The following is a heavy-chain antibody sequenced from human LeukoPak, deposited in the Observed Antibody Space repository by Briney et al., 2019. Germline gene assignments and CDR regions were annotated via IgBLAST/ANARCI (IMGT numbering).Heavy chain of an antibody. V-gene: IGHV4-61*02. J-gene: IGHJ6*03. D-gene: IGHD3-10*01. CDR1: GGSISSGSYY. CDR2: IYTSGST. CDR3: ARAHALWLNTGIYYYMDV. Sequence: PSQTLSLTCNVSGGSISSGSYYWSWIRQPAGKGLEWIGRIYTSGSTNYNPSLKSRVTISVDTSKNQFSLKLSSVTAADTAVYYCARAHALWLNTGIYYYMDVWGKGTTVTVSS.